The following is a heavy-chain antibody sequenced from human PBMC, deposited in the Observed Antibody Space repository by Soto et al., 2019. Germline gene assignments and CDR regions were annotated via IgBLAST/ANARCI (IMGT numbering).Heavy chain of an antibody. CDR1: GFSLTTGKMG. J-gene: IGHJ6*02. CDR3: ARMNVDSYQFYYAMDV. D-gene: IGHD4-17*01. CDR2: IFSDNER. Sequence: QVTLKESGPALVKPTETLTLTCTVSGFSLTTGKMGVSWIRQPPGKALEWLAHIFSDNERSYSTSLQGRLTTPKDTSGSQWVLSMTNVDPVDTATYYCARMNVDSYQFYYAMDVWGQGTTVTVSS. V-gene: IGHV2-26*01.